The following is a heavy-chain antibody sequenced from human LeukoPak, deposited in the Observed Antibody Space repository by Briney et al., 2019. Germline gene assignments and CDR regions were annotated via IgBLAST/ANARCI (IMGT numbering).Heavy chain of an antibody. V-gene: IGHV4-59*01. J-gene: IGHJ4*02. Sequence: SETLSLTCTVSGGSISSYYWSWIRQPPGKGLGWIGYIYYSGSTNYNPSLKSRVTISVDTSKNQFSLKLSSVTAADTAVYYCASLRDGYTRYDYWGQGTLVTVSS. D-gene: IGHD5-24*01. CDR1: GGSISSYY. CDR2: IYYSGST. CDR3: ASLRDGYTRYDY.